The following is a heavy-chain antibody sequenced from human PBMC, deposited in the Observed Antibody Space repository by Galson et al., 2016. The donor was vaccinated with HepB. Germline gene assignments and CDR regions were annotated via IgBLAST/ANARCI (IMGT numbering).Heavy chain of an antibody. CDR3: ARIVSGDCYIGPDGDDI. CDR1: GFSLSTSGMC. CDR2: IDWDDDK. J-gene: IGHJ3*02. D-gene: IGHD2-21*02. Sequence: PALVKPTQTLTLTCTVSGFSLSTSGMCVSWIRQPPGKALEWLARIDWDDDKIYRTSRRSRLTISKDTSKNQVVLTLTNMDPVDTATYFCARIVSGDCYIGPDGDDIWGQGTRVVVSS. V-gene: IGHV2-70*17.